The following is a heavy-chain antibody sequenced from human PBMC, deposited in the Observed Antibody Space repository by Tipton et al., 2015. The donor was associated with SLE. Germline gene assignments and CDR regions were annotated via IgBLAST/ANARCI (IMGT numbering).Heavy chain of an antibody. CDR1: GDSINSGDYS. CDR3: HGGASHYYGSRRFSRGDYSDIDV. CDR2: IFRSGNA. V-gene: IGHV4-30-2*02. Sequence: TLSLTCAVSGDSINSGDYSWSWIRQPPGKGLEWIGYIFRSGNAYYNPPLNSRVTISLDMSRNQSSLRLSSVTAADTALYSCHGGASHYYGSRRFSRGDYSDIDVWGQGTTVTVSS. D-gene: IGHD3-10*01. J-gene: IGHJ6*02.